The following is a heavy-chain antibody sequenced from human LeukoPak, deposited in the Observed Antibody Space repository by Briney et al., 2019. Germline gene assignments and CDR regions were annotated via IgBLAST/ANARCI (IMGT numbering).Heavy chain of an antibody. V-gene: IGHV1-8*03. CDR2: MNPNSGNT. D-gene: IGHD2-2*01. CDR3: ARGLVVPAARAMDV. CDR1: GYTFTSYD. Sequence: ASVKVSCKASGYTFTSYDINWVRQATGQGLEWMGWMNPNSGNTGYAQKFQGRDTITRNTSISTAYMELSSLRSEDTAVYYCARGLVVPAARAMDVWVKGTTVTVSS. J-gene: IGHJ6*04.